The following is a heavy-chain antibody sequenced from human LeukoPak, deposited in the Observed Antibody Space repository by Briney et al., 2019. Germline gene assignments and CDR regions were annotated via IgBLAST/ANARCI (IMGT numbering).Heavy chain of an antibody. CDR3: ARVGYSYVINDWSRTGLGAYPTKYYYHMDV. D-gene: IGHD5-18*01. CDR1: GGSFSGYY. CDR2: INHRGST. V-gene: IGHV4-34*01. Sequence: SETLSLTCAVYGGSFSGYYWSWIRQPPGKGLEWIGEINHRGSTNYNPSLKSRVTISGDTSKKPFSLQLSSVTAADTAVYFCARVGYSYVINDWSRTGLGAYPTKYYYHMDVWGKGTTVTVSS. J-gene: IGHJ6*03.